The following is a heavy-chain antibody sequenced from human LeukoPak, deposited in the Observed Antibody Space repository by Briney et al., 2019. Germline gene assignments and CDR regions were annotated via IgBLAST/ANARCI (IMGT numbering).Heavy chain of an antibody. V-gene: IGHV4-34*01. CDR1: GGSFSVYY. D-gene: IGHD1-26*01. Sequence: SETLSLTCAVYGGSFSVYYWSWIRQPPGKGLEWIGEINHSGSTNYNPSLKSRVTISVDTSKNQCSLKLSSVTAADTAVYYCAKDFGSYSAGDAFDIWGQGTMVTVSS. J-gene: IGHJ3*02. CDR2: INHSGST. CDR3: AKDFGSYSAGDAFDI.